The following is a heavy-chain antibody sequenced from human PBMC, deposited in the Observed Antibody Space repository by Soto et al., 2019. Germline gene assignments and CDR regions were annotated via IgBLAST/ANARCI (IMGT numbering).Heavy chain of an antibody. Sequence: ASVKVSCKASGYTFTSYDINWVRQATGQGLEWMGWMNPNSGNTGYAQRFQGRVTVTRNTSISTAYMELSSLRSEDTAVYYCVRERRITIFRLMDVCGQGSSVTVSS. CDR3: VRERRITIFRLMDV. J-gene: IGHJ6*02. V-gene: IGHV1-8*01. CDR1: GYTFTSYD. D-gene: IGHD3-3*01. CDR2: MNPNSGNT.